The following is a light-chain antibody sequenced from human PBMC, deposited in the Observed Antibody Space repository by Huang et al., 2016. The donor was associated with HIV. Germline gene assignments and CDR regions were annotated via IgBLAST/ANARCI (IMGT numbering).Light chain of an antibody. CDR3: MEDLQAPYT. Sequence: DAVMTQSPLSLPVPPGEPASISCRSSPSLRQRNGLNYLDWYLQKPGHAPQVLIPLGSSRASGVPDRVSGGGSGTGFSLNISRVEAEEAGIYYCMEDLQAPYTFGQGTKLEI. CDR1: PSLRQRNGLNY. J-gene: IGKJ2*01. CDR2: LGS. V-gene: IGKV2-28*01.